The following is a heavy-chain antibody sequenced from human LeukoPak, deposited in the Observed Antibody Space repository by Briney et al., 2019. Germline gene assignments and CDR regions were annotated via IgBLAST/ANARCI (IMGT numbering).Heavy chain of an antibody. Sequence: SETLSLTCTVSGDSVSSSNYYWAWIRQPPGKGLEWIGNIYYSGSAYYNPSLKSRLTISVDTSKNQFSLKLTSVTAADTAVYYCARTYSGSFDYWGQGTLVTVSS. V-gene: IGHV4-39*01. D-gene: IGHD1-26*01. CDR2: IYYSGSA. CDR1: GDSVSSSNYY. J-gene: IGHJ4*02. CDR3: ARTYSGSFDY.